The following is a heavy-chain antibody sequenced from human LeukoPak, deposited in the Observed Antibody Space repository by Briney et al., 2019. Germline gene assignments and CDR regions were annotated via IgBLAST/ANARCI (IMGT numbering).Heavy chain of an antibody. CDR1: GGSISNYY. D-gene: IGHD3-9*01. CDR2: IYYSGST. Sequence: KPSETLSLTCSVSGGSISNYYWSWIRQPPGKGLEWIGDIYYSGSTNYNPSLKSRVTISVDTSKNQFSLKLSSVTAADTAVYYCAGRYFDYVDYWGQGTLVTVSS. CDR3: AGRYFDYVDY. J-gene: IGHJ4*02. V-gene: IGHV4-59*01.